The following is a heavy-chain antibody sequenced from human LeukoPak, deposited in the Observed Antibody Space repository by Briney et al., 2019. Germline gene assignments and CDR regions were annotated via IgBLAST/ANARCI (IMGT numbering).Heavy chain of an antibody. D-gene: IGHD1-26*01. CDR3: ARDLAVGATLYAFDI. CDR1: GFTFSSYA. CDR2: ISYDGSNK. Sequence: GGSLRLSCAASGFTFSSYAIHWVRQAPGKGLEWVAVISYDGSNKYYADSVKGRFTISRDNSKNTLYLQMNSLRAEDTAVYYCARDLAVGATLYAFDIWGQGTMVTVSS. V-gene: IGHV3-30-3*01. J-gene: IGHJ3*02.